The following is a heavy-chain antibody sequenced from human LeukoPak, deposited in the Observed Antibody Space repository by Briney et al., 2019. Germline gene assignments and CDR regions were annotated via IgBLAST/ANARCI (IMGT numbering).Heavy chain of an antibody. CDR1: GFNFGSDA. D-gene: IGHD6-19*01. CDR3: ARDPSGSGWSLSD. V-gene: IGHV3-33*01. CDR2: MWSDGSND. Sequence: PGGSLRLSCTASGFNFGSDAMHWVRQAPGKGLEWVAFMWSDGSNDHYADSVKGRFTISRDNSKNTVCLQMNSLRVEDTAVYYCARDPSGSGWSLSDWGQGTPVTVSS. J-gene: IGHJ4*02.